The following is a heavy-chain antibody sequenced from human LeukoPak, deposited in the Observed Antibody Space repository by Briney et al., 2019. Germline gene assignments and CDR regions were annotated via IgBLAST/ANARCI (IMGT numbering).Heavy chain of an antibody. CDR2: IYYTGTT. Sequence: SQTLSLTCTVSGVSMSINNYYWAWIRQPPGKGLEWIGSIYYTGTTYYNPSLKNRVTISVDTSKNQFSLRLSSVAAADTAVYYCARDSTRVQTGTTPWGQGTMVTVSS. J-gene: IGHJ5*02. V-gene: IGHV4-39*07. CDR3: ARDSTRVQTGTTP. D-gene: IGHD1-1*01. CDR1: GVSMSINNYY.